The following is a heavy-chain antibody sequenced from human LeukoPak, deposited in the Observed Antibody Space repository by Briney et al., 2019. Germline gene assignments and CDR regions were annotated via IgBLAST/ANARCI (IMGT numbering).Heavy chain of an antibody. Sequence: HPGGSQRLSCAASGSTFSSYGMHWVRQAPGKGLEWVAVISYDGSNKYYADSVKGRFTISRDNSKNTLYLQMNSLRAEDTAVYYCAASGFYFDYWGQGTLVTVSS. J-gene: IGHJ4*02. CDR3: AASGFYFDY. V-gene: IGHV3-30*03. CDR2: ISYDGSNK. CDR1: GSTFSSYG. D-gene: IGHD5-12*01.